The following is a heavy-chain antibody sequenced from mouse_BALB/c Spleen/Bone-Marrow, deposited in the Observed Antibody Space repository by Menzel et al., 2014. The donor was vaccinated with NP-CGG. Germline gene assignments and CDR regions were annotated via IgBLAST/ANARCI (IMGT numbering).Heavy chain of an antibody. CDR3: ASHVYGYYFDY. D-gene: IGHD1-1*01. V-gene: IGHV14-3*02. J-gene: IGHJ2*01. CDR2: IDPANVNT. CDR1: GFNIKDTY. Sequence: VQLQQSGAELVKPGASVKLSCTASGFNIKDTYMHWVKQRPEQGLEWIGRIDPANVNTKYDPKFQGKATITADTSSNTANLQLSSRTSEDTASYYCASHVYGYYFDYWCQGTTRTVSP.